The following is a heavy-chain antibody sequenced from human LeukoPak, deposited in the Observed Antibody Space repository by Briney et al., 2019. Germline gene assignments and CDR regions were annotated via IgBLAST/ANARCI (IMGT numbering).Heavy chain of an antibody. CDR3: ARDRPDWVPLLWFGELGEEYYFDY. J-gene: IGHJ4*02. CDR1: GGSISSYY. V-gene: IGHV4-4*07. Sequence: PSETLSLTCTVSGGSISSYYWSWVRQPAGKGLEWIGRIYTSGSTNYNPSLKSRVTMSVDTSKNQFSLKLSSVTAADTAVYYCARDRPDWVPLLWFGELGEEYYFDYWGQGTLVTVSS. D-gene: IGHD3-10*01. CDR2: IYTSGST.